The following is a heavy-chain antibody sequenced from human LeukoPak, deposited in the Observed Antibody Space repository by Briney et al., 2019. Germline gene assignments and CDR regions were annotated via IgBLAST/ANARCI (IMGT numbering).Heavy chain of an antibody. CDR1: GFSISDYQ. CDR2: ITASGRST. J-gene: IGHJ4*02. CDR3: TRERRGSYYAFES. V-gene: IGHV3-11*01. Sequence: GGSLRLSCAASGFSISDYQLSWVRQAPGKGLEWISYITASGRSTNYADSLKGRFTISKDNAKNSVVLQMDSLRAEDTAVYYCTRERRGSYYAFESWGQGTQVSVSS. D-gene: IGHD3-16*01.